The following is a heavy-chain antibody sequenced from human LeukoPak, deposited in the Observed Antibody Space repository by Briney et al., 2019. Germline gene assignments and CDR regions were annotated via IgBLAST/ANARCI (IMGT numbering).Heavy chain of an antibody. V-gene: IGHV1-18*01. Sequence: ASVKVSCKASGYTFTSYGISWVRQAPGQGLEWMGWISAYNGNTNYAQKLQGRVTMTTDTSTSTAYMELRSLRSDDTAVYYCAGVRYYYGSGSLDYWGQGTLVTVSS. CDR3: AGVRYYYGSGSLDY. CDR1: GYTFTSYG. J-gene: IGHJ4*02. D-gene: IGHD3-10*01. CDR2: ISAYNGNT.